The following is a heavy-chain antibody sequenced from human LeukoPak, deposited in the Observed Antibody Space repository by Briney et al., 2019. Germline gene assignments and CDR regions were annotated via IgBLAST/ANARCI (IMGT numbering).Heavy chain of an antibody. J-gene: IGHJ4*02. Sequence: SGPTLVNPTQTLTLTCTFSGFSLSTSGVAVGWIRQPPGKALEWLALIYWNDDKRYSPSLKSRLTITKDTSKNQVVFTMTNMDPVDTATYYCARRGSSSSFDFWGQGTLVTVSS. CDR1: GFSLSTSGVA. V-gene: IGHV2-5*01. CDR2: IYWNDDK. CDR3: ARRGSSSSFDF. D-gene: IGHD6-6*01.